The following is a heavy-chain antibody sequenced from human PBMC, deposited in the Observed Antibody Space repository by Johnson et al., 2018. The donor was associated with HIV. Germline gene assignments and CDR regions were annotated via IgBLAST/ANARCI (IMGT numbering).Heavy chain of an antibody. V-gene: IGHV3-11*04. Sequence: QVQLVESGGGLVKPGGSLRLSCAASGFTFSNAWMSWVRQTPGKGLEWVSYISSSGSTIYYADSVKGRFTISRDNAKKSLFLQMNSLRAEDTAVYYCATEGGTGAFDIWGQGTMVTVSS. CDR2: ISSSGSTI. J-gene: IGHJ3*02. D-gene: IGHD2-15*01. CDR3: ATEGGTGAFDI. CDR1: GFTFSNAW.